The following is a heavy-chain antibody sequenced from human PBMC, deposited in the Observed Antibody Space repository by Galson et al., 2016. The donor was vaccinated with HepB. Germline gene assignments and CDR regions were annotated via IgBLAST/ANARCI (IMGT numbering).Heavy chain of an antibody. Sequence: SLRLSCAASGFTFDSYGMHWVRQAPGKGLEGVAVTSYDGLNISYVDSVKGRFTISKDSSKNTLYLQMDSLRVEDTAVYFCAKPIAMHGTGWREVDSWGQGTLVTVSS. CDR2: TSYDGLNI. CDR1: GFTFDSYG. J-gene: IGHJ4*02. CDR3: AKPIAMHGTGWREVDS. V-gene: IGHV3-30*18. D-gene: IGHD6-13*01.